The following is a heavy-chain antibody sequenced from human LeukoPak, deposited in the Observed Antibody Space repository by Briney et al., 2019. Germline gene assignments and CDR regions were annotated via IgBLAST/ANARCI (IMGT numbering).Heavy chain of an antibody. D-gene: IGHD5-18*01. CDR1: GYTLTELS. Sequence: ASVKVSCKVSGYTLTELSMHWVRQAPGKGLEWVGGFDPEDGETIYAQKFQGRVTMTEDTSTSTAYMELRSLRSDDTAVYYCARGGDTAMGPFDYWGQGTLVTVSS. J-gene: IGHJ4*02. CDR3: ARGGDTAMGPFDY. V-gene: IGHV1-24*01. CDR2: FDPEDGET.